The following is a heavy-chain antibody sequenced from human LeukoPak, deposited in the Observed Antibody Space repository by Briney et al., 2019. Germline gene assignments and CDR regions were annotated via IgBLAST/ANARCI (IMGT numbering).Heavy chain of an antibody. Sequence: GGSLRLSCAASGFTLSSYWIHWVRQAPGEGLVWVSRINPDGSRTDYADSVKGRFTISRDNTKNTVDLQMNSLRAEDTAVYYCARDFEAPSNCWGQGTLVTVCS. CDR3: ARDFEAPSNC. J-gene: IGHJ4*02. D-gene: IGHD3-9*01. CDR2: INPDGSRT. CDR1: GFTLSSYW. V-gene: IGHV3-74*01.